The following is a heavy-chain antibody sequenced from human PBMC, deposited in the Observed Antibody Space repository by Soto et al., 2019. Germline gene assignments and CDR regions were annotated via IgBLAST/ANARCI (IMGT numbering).Heavy chain of an antibody. CDR1: GFTFSSYS. CDR2: ISSSSSTI. V-gene: IGHV3-48*01. J-gene: IGHJ6*03. Sequence: GGSLRLSCAASGFTFSSYSMNWVRQAPGKGLEWVSYISSSSSTIYYADSVKGRFTISRDNAKNSLYLQMNSLRAEDTAVYYCARDWWYSNQYYYMDVWGKGTTVTVSS. D-gene: IGHD4-4*01. CDR3: ARDWWYSNQYYYMDV.